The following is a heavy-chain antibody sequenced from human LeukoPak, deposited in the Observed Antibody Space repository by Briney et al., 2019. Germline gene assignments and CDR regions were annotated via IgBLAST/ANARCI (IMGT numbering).Heavy chain of an antibody. CDR2: INPNSGGT. V-gene: IGHV1-2*02. Sequence: ASVKVSCKASGYTFTGYYMHWVRQAPGQGLEWMGWINPNSGGTNYAQKFQGRVTMTRDTSISTAYRGLSRLRSDDTAMYYCARGPGGDSSGYFADWGQGTLVTVSS. CDR1: GYTFTGYY. CDR3: ARGPGGDSSGYFAD. D-gene: IGHD3-22*01. J-gene: IGHJ4*02.